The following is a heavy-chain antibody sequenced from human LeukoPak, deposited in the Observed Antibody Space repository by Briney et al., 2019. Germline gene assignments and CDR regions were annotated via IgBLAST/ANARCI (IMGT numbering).Heavy chain of an antibody. Sequence: PGGSLRLSCAASGFTFSSYEMNWVRQAPGKGLEWVSAISGSGGSTYYADSVKGRFTISRDNSKNTLYLQMNSLRAEDTAVYYCAKPEIAVAEGFLYYFDYWGQGTLVTVSS. D-gene: IGHD6-19*01. CDR3: AKPEIAVAEGFLYYFDY. J-gene: IGHJ4*02. CDR2: ISGSGGST. V-gene: IGHV3-23*01. CDR1: GFTFSSYE.